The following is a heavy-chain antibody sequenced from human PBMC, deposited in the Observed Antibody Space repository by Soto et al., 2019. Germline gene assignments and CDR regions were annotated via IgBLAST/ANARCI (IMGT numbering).Heavy chain of an antibody. D-gene: IGHD3-3*01. J-gene: IGHJ4*02. CDR3: ARVVGYDFWSGYLHYFDY. Sequence: QVQLVESGGGVVQPGRSLRLSCAASGFTFTSYAMHWVRQAPGQRLEWMGWINAGNGNTKYSQKFQGRVTITRDTSASTAYMELSSLRSEDTAVYYCARVVGYDFWSGYLHYFDYWGQGTLVTVSS. V-gene: IGHV1-3*01. CDR2: INAGNGNT. CDR1: GFTFTSYA.